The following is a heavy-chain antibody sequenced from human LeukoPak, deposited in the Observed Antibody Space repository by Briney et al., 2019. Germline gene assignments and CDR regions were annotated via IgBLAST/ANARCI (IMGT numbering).Heavy chain of an antibody. Sequence: PGGPESLFCGASGFTFSNHWVHWARRARGKALMWVSRINRDGSRTDYADSVKGRFTLSRDDHKNTLYLQVNSLRAEGTAVYFCARGGSETAMAHDYWGQRTLVTVSS. CDR3: ARGGSETAMAHDY. V-gene: IGHV3-74*01. CDR1: GFTFSNHW. D-gene: IGHD5-18*01. J-gene: IGHJ4*02. CDR2: INRDGSRT.